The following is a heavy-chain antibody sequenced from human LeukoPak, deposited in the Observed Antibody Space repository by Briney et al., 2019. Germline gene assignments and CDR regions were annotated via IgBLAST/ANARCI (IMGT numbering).Heavy chain of an antibody. CDR2: TYQRSKWYN. J-gene: IGHJ4*02. Sequence: SQTLSLTCAISGDSVSIDSAAWNWIRQSPSRGLEWLGRTYQRSKWYNDYAVSVKSRITINSDISKNQFSLQLNSVTPEDTAVYYCARSPSPYSSGRYFDYWGQGTLVTVSS. V-gene: IGHV6-1*01. CDR3: ARSPSPYSSGRYFDY. CDR1: GDSVSIDSAA. D-gene: IGHD6-19*01.